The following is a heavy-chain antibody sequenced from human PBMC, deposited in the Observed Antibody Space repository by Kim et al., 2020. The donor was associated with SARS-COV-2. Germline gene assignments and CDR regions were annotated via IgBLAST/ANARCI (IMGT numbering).Heavy chain of an antibody. D-gene: IGHD6-13*01. V-gene: IGHV4-59*01. J-gene: IGHJ4*02. CDR3: ARAGSSSWYYTVSYYFDY. Sequence: KSRVTISVDTSKNQFSLKLSSVTAADTAVYYCARAGSSSWYYTVSYYFDYWGQGTLVTVSS.